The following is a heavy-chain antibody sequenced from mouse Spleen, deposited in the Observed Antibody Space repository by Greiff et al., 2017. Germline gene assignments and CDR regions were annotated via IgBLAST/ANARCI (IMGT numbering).Heavy chain of an antibody. CDR3: ARDQGNRDLGFAY. CDR1: GYSITSGYY. D-gene: IGHD4-1*01. Sequence: EVKLMESGPGLVKPSQSLSLTCSVTGYSITSGYYWNWIRQFPGNKLEWMGYISYDGSNNYNPSLKNRISITRDTSKNQFFLKLNSVTTEDTATYYCARDQGNRDLGFAYWGQGTLVTVSA. CDR2: ISYDGSN. J-gene: IGHJ3*01. V-gene: IGHV3-6*01.